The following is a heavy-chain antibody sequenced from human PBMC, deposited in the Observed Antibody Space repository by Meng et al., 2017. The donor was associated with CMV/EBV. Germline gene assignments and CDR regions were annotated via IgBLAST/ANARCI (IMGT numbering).Heavy chain of an antibody. CDR2: IIPILGIA. J-gene: IGHJ3*02. CDR1: GGTFSSYA. V-gene: IGHV1-69*10. CDR3: ARAPYYYDSSGSPDAFDI. D-gene: IGHD3-22*01. Sequence: SVKVSYKASGGTFSSYAISWVRQAPGQGLEWMGGIIPILGIANYAQKFQGRVTITADKSTSTAYMELSSLRSEDTAVYYCARAPYYYDSSGSPDAFDIWGQGTMVTVSS.